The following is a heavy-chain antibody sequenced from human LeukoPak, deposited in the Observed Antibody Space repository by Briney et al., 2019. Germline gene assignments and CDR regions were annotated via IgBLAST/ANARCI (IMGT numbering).Heavy chain of an antibody. CDR2: IRYDGSNK. CDR1: GFTFSSYG. CDR3: AKDCSTSCYYSFDY. Sequence: GGSLRLSCAASGFTFSSYGMSWVRQAPGKGLERVAFIRYDGSNKYYADSVKGRFTISRDNSKNTLYLQMNSLRAEDTAVYYCAKDCSTSCYYSFDYWGQGTLVTVSS. D-gene: IGHD2-2*01. J-gene: IGHJ4*02. V-gene: IGHV3-30*02.